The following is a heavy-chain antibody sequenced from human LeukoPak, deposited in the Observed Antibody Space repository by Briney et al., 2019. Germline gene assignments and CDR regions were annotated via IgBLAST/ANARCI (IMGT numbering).Heavy chain of an antibody. CDR3: ARPGYDILTGYSIPFDY. J-gene: IGHJ4*02. CDR2: IYSGGTT. V-gene: IGHV3-53*01. Sequence: GGSLRLSCAASGFTVSSNYMSWVRQAPGKGLEWVSVIYSGGTTYYADSVKGRFTISRDNSKSTLYLQMNSLRAEDTAVYYCARPGYDILTGYSIPFDYWGQGTLVTVSS. D-gene: IGHD3-9*01. CDR1: GFTVSSNY.